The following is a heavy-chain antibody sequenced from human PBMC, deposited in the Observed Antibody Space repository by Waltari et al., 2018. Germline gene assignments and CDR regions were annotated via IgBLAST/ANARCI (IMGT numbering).Heavy chain of an antibody. V-gene: IGHV5-51*03. CDR2: SFPGDSDT. CDR1: GYRFASYR. CDR3: ARHPLVWVASTQNAFDV. Sequence: EVQLVPSGAEVRKPGESLKISCMGSGYRFASYRIGWVRQMPGKGLEWMGISFPGDSDTRYSPSFQGHVTISADTSNSTAYLQLTNLKASDTAMYYCARHPLVWVASTQNAFDVWGQGTMVTVSS. D-gene: IGHD3-16*01. J-gene: IGHJ3*01.